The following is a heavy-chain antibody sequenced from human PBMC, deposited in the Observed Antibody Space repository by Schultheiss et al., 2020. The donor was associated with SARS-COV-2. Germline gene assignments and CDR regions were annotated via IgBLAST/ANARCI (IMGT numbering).Heavy chain of an antibody. V-gene: IGHV4-34*01. CDR2: INHSGST. CDR3: AESSSPFASGAFDI. Sequence: SETLSLTCAVYGGSFSGYYWSWIRQPPGKGLEWIGEINHSGSTNYNPSLKSRVTISVDTSKNQFSLKLSSVTAADTAVYYCAESSSPFASGAFDIWGQGTTVTVSS. J-gene: IGHJ3*02. CDR1: GGSFSGYY. D-gene: IGHD6-6*01.